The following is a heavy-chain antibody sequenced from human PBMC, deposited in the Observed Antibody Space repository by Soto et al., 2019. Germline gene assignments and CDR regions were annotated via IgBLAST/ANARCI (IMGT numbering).Heavy chain of an antibody. J-gene: IGHJ6*02. Sequence: PGESLKISCKGSGYSFTGYWIGWVRQMPGKGLEWMGIIYPGDSDTRYSPSFQGQVTISADKSISTAYLQWSSLKASDTAMYYCARPARYYDFWSGYYNDYYYGMDVWGQGTTVTVSS. CDR2: IYPGDSDT. CDR1: GYSFTGYW. D-gene: IGHD3-3*01. V-gene: IGHV5-51*01. CDR3: ARPARYYDFWSGYYNDYYYGMDV.